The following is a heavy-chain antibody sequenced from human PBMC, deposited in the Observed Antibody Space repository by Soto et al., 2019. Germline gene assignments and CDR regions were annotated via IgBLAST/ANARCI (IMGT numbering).Heavy chain of an antibody. V-gene: IGHV3-23*01. D-gene: IGHD2-2*01. CDR3: AKGGYCCSTSCYPLDV. J-gene: IGHJ6*02. CDR1: GFTFSSYA. Sequence: EVQLLESGGGLVQPGGSLRLSCAASGFTFSSYAMSWVRQAPGKGLEWVSAISGSGGSTYYADSVKGRFTISRDNSKNTLYLKMNSLRAEDTDVYYCAKGGYCCSTSCYPLDVWGQGTTVTVSS. CDR2: ISGSGGST.